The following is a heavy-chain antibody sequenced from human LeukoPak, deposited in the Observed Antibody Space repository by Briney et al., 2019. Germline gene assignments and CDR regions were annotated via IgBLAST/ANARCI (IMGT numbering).Heavy chain of an antibody. CDR2: IKSDGSTT. D-gene: IGHD2-8*01. Sequence: GGSLRLSCAASGFTFSTYWMHWVRQAPGKGLVWVSRIKSDGSTTTYADSVKGRFTISRDNAKNTLFLQMNSLRAEDTAVYYCASGSFCTNGVCYKGFDYWGQGTLVSVSS. V-gene: IGHV3-74*01. CDR1: GFTFSTYW. J-gene: IGHJ4*02. CDR3: ASGSFCTNGVCYKGFDY.